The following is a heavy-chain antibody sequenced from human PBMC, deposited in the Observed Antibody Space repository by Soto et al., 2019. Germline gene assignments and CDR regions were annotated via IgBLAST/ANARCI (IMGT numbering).Heavy chain of an antibody. V-gene: IGHV4-59*01. J-gene: IGHJ6*03. CDR1: GGSISSYY. Sequence: QVQLQESGPGLVKPSETLSLTCTVSGGSISSYYWSWIRQPPGKGLEWIGYIYYSGSTNYNPSLKSRVTISVDTSKNQFSLKLSSVTAADTAVYYCARVGSYYYRDVWGKGTTVTVSS. D-gene: IGHD3-10*01. CDR2: IYYSGST. CDR3: ARVGSYYYRDV.